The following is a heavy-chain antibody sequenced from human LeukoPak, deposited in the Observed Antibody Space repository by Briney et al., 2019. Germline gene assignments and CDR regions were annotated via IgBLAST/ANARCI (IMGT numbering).Heavy chain of an antibody. J-gene: IGHJ6*02. CDR1: GFTVSSNY. CDR2: IYSGGNT. V-gene: IGHV3-66*02. D-gene: IGHD3-22*01. CDR3: ARDRRGYDSSGYHQYGMDV. Sequence: GGSLRLSCAASGFTVSSNYMSWVRQAPGKGLEWVSVIYSGGNTYYADSVKGRFTISRDNSKNTLYLQMNSLRAEDTAVYYCARDRRGYDSSGYHQYGMDVWGQGTTVTVSS.